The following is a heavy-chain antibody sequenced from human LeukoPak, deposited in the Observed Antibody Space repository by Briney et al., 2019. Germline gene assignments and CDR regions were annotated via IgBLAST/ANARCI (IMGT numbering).Heavy chain of an antibody. V-gene: IGHV5-51*01. CDR2: IYPGDSDT. CDR3: ARRNNWNEEKAFDI. Sequence: GESLKISCKGSGYSFTYYWIGWVRQMPGKGLEWMGIIYPGDSDTRYSPSLQGQVTISADKSISTAYLQWSSLKASDTATYYCARRNNWNEEKAFDIWGQGTMVTVSS. J-gene: IGHJ3*02. D-gene: IGHD1-20*01. CDR1: GYSFTYYW.